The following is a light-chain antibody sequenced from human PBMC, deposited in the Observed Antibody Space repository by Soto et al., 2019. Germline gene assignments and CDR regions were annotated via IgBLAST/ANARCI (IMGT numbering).Light chain of an antibody. CDR3: QQRSKLFT. V-gene: IGKV3-11*01. CDR2: DAS. Sequence: EIVLTQSPATLSLSPGERATLSCRASQSVSSYLAWYQQKPGQAPRLLIYDASNRATGIPARFSGSGSGTDFTLTISSLEPEVFAVYYCQQRSKLFTFGPGTKVDIK. CDR1: QSVSSY. J-gene: IGKJ3*01.